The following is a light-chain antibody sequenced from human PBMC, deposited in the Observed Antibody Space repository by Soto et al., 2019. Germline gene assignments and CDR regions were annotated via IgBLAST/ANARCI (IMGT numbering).Light chain of an antibody. CDR3: QQCDTLPDT. CDR1: QDITHF. CDR2: HAS. Sequence: DIPMTQSPSSLSASVGDRVTITCQASQDITHFLNWYQQKPGKAPKLLIYHASNLETGVPSRFSGSGSGTHFTFTISSLQPEDIATYYCQQCDTLPDTFGQGTKLEI. J-gene: IGKJ2*01. V-gene: IGKV1-33*01.